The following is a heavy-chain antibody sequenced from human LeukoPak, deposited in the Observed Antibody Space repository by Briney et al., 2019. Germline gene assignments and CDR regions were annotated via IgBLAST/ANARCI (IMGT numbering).Heavy chain of an antibody. D-gene: IGHD3-22*01. CDR1: GGSISSSSYY. V-gene: IGHV4-39*07. CDR2: IYYSGST. CDR3: ARFALGDSSGYYPDY. J-gene: IGHJ4*02. Sequence: SETLSLTCTVSGGSISSSSYYWGWIRQPPGKGLEWIGSIYYSGSTYYNPSLKSRVTISVDTSKNQFSLKLSSVTAADTAVYYCARFALGDSSGYYPDYWGQGTLVTVSS.